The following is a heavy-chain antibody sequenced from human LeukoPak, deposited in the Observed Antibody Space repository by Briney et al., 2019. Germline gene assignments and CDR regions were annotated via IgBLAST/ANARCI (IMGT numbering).Heavy chain of an antibody. V-gene: IGHV1-8*03. CDR2: MNPNSGNT. J-gene: IGHJ4*02. CDR3: AKGTGRYWTFFDY. Sequence: GASVKVSCKASGYTFTSYDINWVRQATGQGLEWMGWMNPNSGNTGYAQKFQGRVTITRNTSISTAYMELSSLRSEDTAVYYCAKGTGRYWTFFDYWGQGTLVTVSS. D-gene: IGHD1-26*01. CDR1: GYTFTSYD.